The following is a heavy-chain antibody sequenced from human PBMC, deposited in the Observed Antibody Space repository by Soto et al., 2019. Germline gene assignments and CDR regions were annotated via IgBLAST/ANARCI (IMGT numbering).Heavy chain of an antibody. V-gene: IGHV3-11*01. CDR3: ARSSLTYFAF. CDR1: GFTLRDYY. Sequence: GSLRLSCTASGFTLRDYYMSWIRQAPGKGLEWLAYISGSGSTTYYTDSVKGRFAISRDNARTSLYLQINSLRVEDSAVYYCARSSLTYFAFWGQGTLVTVSS. J-gene: IGHJ4*02. CDR2: ISGSGSTT.